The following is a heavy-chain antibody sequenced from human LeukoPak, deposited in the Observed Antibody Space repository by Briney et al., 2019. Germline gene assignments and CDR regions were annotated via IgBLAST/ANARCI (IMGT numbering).Heavy chain of an antibody. CDR1: GFTFSGYA. Sequence: GGSLRLSCAASGFTFSGYAMHWVRQAPGKGLEWVAFISYDGSNKYYADSVKGRFTISRDNSKNTLYLQMNSLRAEDTAVYYCARGTPSPAFDIWGQETMVTVSS. J-gene: IGHJ3*02. D-gene: IGHD1-7*01. CDR3: ARGTPSPAFDI. CDR2: ISYDGSNK. V-gene: IGHV3-30*01.